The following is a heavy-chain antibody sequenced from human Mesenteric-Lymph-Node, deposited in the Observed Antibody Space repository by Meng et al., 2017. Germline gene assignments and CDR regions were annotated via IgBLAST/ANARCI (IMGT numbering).Heavy chain of an antibody. CDR2: FDPEDGET. Sequence: ASVKVSCKVSGYTLTELSMHWVRQAPGKGLEWMGGFDPEDGETIYAQKFQGRVTMTRDTSTSTVYMELSSLRSEDTAVYYCARDLGIAGARGHYYYYGMDVWGQGTTVTVSS. CDR3: ARDLGIAGARGHYYYYGMDV. J-gene: IGHJ6*02. CDR1: GYTLTELS. D-gene: IGHD1-26*01. V-gene: IGHV1-24*01.